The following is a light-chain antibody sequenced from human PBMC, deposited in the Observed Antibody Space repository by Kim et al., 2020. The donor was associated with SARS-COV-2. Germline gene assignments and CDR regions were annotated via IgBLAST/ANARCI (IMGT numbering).Light chain of an antibody. J-gene: IGLJ3*02. CDR1: SSDVGRYNY. CDR3: TSYTRSDTWV. CDR2: EVN. V-gene: IGLV2-14*01. Sequence: GQSITVSCSGPSSDVGRYNYVSWYQQHPGKVPKLLIYEVNKRPSGASDRFSGSKSGNTASLTISGLQAEDEADYYCTSYTRSDTWVFGGGTQLTVL.